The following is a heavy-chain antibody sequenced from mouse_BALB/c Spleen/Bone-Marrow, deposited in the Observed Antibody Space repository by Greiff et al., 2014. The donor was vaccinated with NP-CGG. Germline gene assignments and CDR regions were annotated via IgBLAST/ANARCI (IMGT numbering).Heavy chain of an antibody. J-gene: IGHJ2*01. Sequence: QVQLQQSGAELVKPGTSVKLSCKASGYTFTTYYMYWVKQRPGQGLEWIGEINPNNGGTNFKEKFNSKATLTVDKSSSTAYMQLSSLTSEDSAVYYCTRGRTWDFDYWGQGTTLTVSS. CDR1: GYTFTTYY. D-gene: IGHD4-1*01. V-gene: IGHV1S81*02. CDR2: INPNNGGT. CDR3: TRGRTWDFDY.